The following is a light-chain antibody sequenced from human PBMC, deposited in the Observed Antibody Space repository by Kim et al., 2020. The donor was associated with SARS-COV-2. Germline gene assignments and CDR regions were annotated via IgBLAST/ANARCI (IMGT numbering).Light chain of an antibody. V-gene: IGLV2-8*01. CDR2: AVR. CDR3: SSYAGSNNLV. Sequence: QSITSTCTGTSSGVGGYNYVSWYQQHPGNAPILMIYAVRKRPSGVPDLFSGSKSGNTASLTVSGLQAEDEADYYCSSYAGSNNLVFGGGTQLTVL. CDR1: SSGVGGYNY. J-gene: IGLJ2*01.